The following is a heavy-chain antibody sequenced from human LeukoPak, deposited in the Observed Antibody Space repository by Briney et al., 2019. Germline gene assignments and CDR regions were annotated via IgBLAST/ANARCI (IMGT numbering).Heavy chain of an antibody. V-gene: IGHV4-39*01. CDR3: AYSHGSYYYYMDV. J-gene: IGHJ6*03. CDR1: GGSISSGTYY. D-gene: IGHD2-21*01. CDR2: IYYSGST. Sequence: SETLSLTCTVSGGSISSGTYYWAWIRQPPGKGLEWIGSIYYSGSTYYNPSLKSRVTISLHTSENQFSLKLSSVTAADTAVYYCAYSHGSYYYYMDVWGKGTTVTVSS.